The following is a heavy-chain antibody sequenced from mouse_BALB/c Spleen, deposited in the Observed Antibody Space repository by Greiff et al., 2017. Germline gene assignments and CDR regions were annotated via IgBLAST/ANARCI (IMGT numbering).Heavy chain of an antibody. D-gene: IGHD2-1*01. CDR1: GFTFSSYA. CDR2: ISSGGST. CDR3: ARWGPTYGNYRYAMDY. V-gene: IGHV5-6-5*01. J-gene: IGHJ4*01. Sequence: EVMLVESGGGLVKPGGSLKLSCAASGFTFSSYAMSWVRQTPEKRLEWVASISSGGSTYYPDSVKGRFTISRDNARNILYLQMSSLRSEDTAMYYCARWGPTYGNYRYAMDYWGQGTSVTVSS.